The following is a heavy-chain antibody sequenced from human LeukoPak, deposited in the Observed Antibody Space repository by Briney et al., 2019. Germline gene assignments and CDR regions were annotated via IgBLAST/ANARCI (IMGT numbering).Heavy chain of an antibody. V-gene: IGHV3-48*03. CDR1: GFAFSSYE. J-gene: IGHJ4*02. CDR2: ISTSGDTI. Sequence: GGSLGLSCAASGFAFSSYEMNWVRQAPGKGLEWISFISTSGDTIHFADSVKGRFTMFRDNAKNSLYLQMNSLRAEDTAVHYCARGYYDILTGYGPPTDYWGQGTLVTVSS. CDR3: ARGYYDILTGYGPPTDY. D-gene: IGHD3-9*01.